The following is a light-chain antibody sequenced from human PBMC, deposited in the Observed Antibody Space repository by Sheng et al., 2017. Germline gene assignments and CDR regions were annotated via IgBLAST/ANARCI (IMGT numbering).Light chain of an antibody. J-gene: IGKJ1*01. CDR3: QQYGYSSWT. CDR2: GAS. Sequence: ETVLTQSPGTLSLSPGERATLSCRASQSVSSSYLAWYQHKPGQAPRLLIYGASSRATGIPDRFSGSGSGTDFTLTISRLEPEDFAVYYCQQYGYSSWTFGQGTKVEI. CDR1: QSVSSSY. V-gene: IGKV3-20*01.